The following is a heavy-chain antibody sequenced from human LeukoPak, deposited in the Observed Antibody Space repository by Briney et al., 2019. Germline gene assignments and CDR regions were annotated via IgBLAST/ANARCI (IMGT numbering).Heavy chain of an antibody. CDR2: ISSSSSTI. J-gene: IGHJ6*03. CDR3: ARVQLDCGGDCYSHYYYMDV. Sequence: GGSLRLSCAASGFTFSSYSMNWVRQAPGKGLEWVSYISSSSSTIYYADSVKGRFTISRDNAKNSLYLQMNSLRAEDTAVYYCARVQLDCGGDCYSHYYYMDVWGKGTTVTVSS. V-gene: IGHV3-48*04. D-gene: IGHD2-21*02. CDR1: GFTFSSYS.